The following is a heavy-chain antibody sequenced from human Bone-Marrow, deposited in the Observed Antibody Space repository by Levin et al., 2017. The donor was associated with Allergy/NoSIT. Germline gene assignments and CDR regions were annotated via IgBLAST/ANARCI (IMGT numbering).Heavy chain of an antibody. V-gene: IGHV3-48*03. J-gene: IGHJ4*02. CDR3: ARILGYCVGNSCGD. D-gene: IGHD2-15*01. Sequence: GGSLRLSCAASGFSFSSFEMNWVRQAPGKGLEWVSYISSGGSSIYYADSVKGRFTISRDDAKNSLYLQMNGLRAEDTAFYYCARILGYCVGNSCGDWGQGTLVTVSS. CDR1: GFSFSSFE. CDR2: ISSGGSSI.